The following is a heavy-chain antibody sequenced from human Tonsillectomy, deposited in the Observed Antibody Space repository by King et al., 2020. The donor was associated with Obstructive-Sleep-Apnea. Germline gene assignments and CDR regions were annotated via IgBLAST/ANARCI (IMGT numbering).Heavy chain of an antibody. V-gene: IGHV3-30*04. D-gene: IGHD4-23*01. CDR3: ARDGFVSTVVTPSYFDF. CDR1: GFTFSLFP. CDR2: ISYDGNNK. J-gene: IGHJ4*02. Sequence: QLVQSGGGVVQPGRSLRLSCAASGFTFSLFPMHWVRQAPGKGLDWVTVISYDGNNKYYADSVKGRFTISRDNSKNTLYLQMNSLRAEDTAVYYCARDGFVSTVVTPSYFDFWGQGTLVTVSS.